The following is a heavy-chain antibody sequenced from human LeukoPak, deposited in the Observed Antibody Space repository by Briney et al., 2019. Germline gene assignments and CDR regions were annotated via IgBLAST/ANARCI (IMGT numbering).Heavy chain of an antibody. D-gene: IGHD2-8*01. CDR2: TNSGGTST. V-gene: IGHV3-23*01. Sequence: PGGSLRLSCTASGFTFGDYAMSWVRQAPGKGLEWISTTNSGGTSTYYAESVKGRFTISRDNSKNTLYLQMSSLRVEDTAVYYCAKQSYARSLGEGGPGTLVSVSS. CDR3: AKQSYARSLGE. J-gene: IGHJ4*02. CDR1: GFTFGDYA.